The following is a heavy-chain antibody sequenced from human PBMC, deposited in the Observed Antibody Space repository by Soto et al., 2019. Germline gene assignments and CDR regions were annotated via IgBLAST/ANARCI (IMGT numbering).Heavy chain of an antibody. CDR1: GGSFSGYY. Sequence: SETLSLTYAVYGGSFSGYYWSWIRQPPGKGLEWIGEINHSGSTNYNPSLKSRVTISVDTSKNQFSLKLSSVTAADTAVYYCAISLTSDAKRTDTAMVTDYYYGMDVWGQGTTVTVSS. D-gene: IGHD5-18*01. CDR2: INHSGST. V-gene: IGHV4-34*01. CDR3: AISLTSDAKRTDTAMVTDYYYGMDV. J-gene: IGHJ6*02.